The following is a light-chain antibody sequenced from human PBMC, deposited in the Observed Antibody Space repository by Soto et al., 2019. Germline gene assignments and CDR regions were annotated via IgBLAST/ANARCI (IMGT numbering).Light chain of an antibody. J-gene: IGKJ1*01. V-gene: IGKV4-1*01. CDR2: WAS. CDR1: QSVLYSSNNKNY. Sequence: DIVMTQSPDSLAVSLGERATINCKSSQSVLYSSNNKNYLAWYQQKPGQPPKLLIYWASTRESGVPDRFSGRGSGTDFTLTISSLQAEDVAVYYCQQYNNWPPWTFGQGTKVEIK. CDR3: QQYNNWPPWT.